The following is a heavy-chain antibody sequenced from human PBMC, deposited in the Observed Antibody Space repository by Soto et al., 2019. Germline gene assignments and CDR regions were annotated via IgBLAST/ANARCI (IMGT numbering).Heavy chain of an antibody. D-gene: IGHD4-17*01. CDR1: GFTFNNYA. V-gene: IGHV3-23*01. Sequence: GGSLRLSCEPSGFTFNNYAMSWVRQAPGKGLEWVSAITGGGDTTFYADSVKGRFTISRDNFRNTLYLQMNSLRAEDTAIYYCAKDGQTVTTYYFQHWGQGTLVTVSS. CDR2: ITGGGDTT. CDR3: AKDGQTVTTYYFQH. J-gene: IGHJ1*01.